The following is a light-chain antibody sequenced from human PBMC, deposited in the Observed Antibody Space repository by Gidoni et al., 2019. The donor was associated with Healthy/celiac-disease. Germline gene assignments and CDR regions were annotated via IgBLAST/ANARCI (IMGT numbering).Light chain of an antibody. CDR2: GAS. V-gene: IGKV3-20*01. Sequence: ELVLTQSPGTLSLSPGERATLSCRASQSVSSTYLAWYQQKPGQAPRLLIYGASSRATGIPDRFSGSGSGTDFTLTISRLEPEDFAVYYCQQSGTFGPGTKVDIK. CDR1: QSVSSTY. CDR3: QQSGT. J-gene: IGKJ3*01.